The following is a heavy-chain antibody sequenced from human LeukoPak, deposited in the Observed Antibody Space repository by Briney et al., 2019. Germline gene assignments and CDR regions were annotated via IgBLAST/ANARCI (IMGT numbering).Heavy chain of an antibody. CDR3: TRMTTGHDY. V-gene: IGHV4-34*01. CDR1: GVSFNDYY. Sequence: SETLSLTCAVSGVSFNDYYWSWVRQTQGKGLGWIGEINHSGYTTDSPSLKSRVTLSIDTSRKQFSLNVRSVTVADTGTYYCTRMTTGHDYWGQGTLVTVSS. CDR2: INHSGYT. D-gene: IGHD4-17*01. J-gene: IGHJ4*02.